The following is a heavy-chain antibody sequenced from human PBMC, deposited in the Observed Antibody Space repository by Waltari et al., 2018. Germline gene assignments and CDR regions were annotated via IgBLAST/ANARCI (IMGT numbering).Heavy chain of an antibody. CDR3: ARALYSSSLNWFDP. CDR2: IYWNDDK. D-gene: IGHD6-6*01. CDR1: GFSLSTSGVG. V-gene: IGHV2-5*01. Sequence: QITLKESGPTLVKPTQTLTLTCTFSGFSLSTSGVGVGWIRQPPGKALEWLALIYWNDDKRYSPSLKSRLTITKDTSKNQVVLTMTNMDPVDTATYYRARALYSSSLNWFDPWGQGTLVTVSS. J-gene: IGHJ5*02.